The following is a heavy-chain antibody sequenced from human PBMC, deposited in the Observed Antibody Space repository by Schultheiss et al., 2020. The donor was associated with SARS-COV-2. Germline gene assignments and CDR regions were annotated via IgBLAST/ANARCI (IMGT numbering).Heavy chain of an antibody. CDR1: GFTVSSNY. CDR2: ISGSGGST. D-gene: IGHD3-10*01. V-gene: IGHV3-23*01. Sequence: GESLKISCAASGFTVSSNYMSWVRQAPGKGLEWVSAISGSGGSTYYADSVKGRFTISRDNSKNTLYLQMNSLRAEDTAVYYCAKNVLPMVRGVIDYWGQGTLVTVSS. J-gene: IGHJ4*02. CDR3: AKNVLPMVRGVIDY.